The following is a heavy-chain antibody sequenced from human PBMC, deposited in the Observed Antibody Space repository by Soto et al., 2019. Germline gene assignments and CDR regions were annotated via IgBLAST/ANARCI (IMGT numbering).Heavy chain of an antibody. D-gene: IGHD6-19*01. CDR2: ISYDGSNK. CDR1: GFTFSSYA. Sequence: QVQLVESGGGVVQPGRSLRLSCAASGFTFSSYAMHWVRQAPGKGLEWVAVISYDGSNKYYADSVKGRFTISRVNSKNTLYLQMNSLRAEDTAVYYCARPLSSGWYGFDYWGQGTLVTVSS. J-gene: IGHJ4*02. CDR3: ARPLSSGWYGFDY. V-gene: IGHV3-30-3*01.